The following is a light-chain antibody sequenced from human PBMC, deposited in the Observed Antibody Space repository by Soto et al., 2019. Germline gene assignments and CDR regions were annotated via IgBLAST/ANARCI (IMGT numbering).Light chain of an antibody. CDR2: DNS. Sequence: DIQMTQSPSTLSASVGDRVTINCRASQSISSWLAWYQQKPGKAPKLLNYDNSSLESGVPSRFNGNGTGKEFTLTISSLQPDDFAIYYCQQYSSYWTFGQGTKV. V-gene: IGKV1-5*01. CDR1: QSISSW. J-gene: IGKJ1*01. CDR3: QQYSSYWT.